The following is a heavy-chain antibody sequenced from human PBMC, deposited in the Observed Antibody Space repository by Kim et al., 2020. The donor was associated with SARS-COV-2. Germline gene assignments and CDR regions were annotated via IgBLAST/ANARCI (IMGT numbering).Heavy chain of an antibody. D-gene: IGHD3-22*01. V-gene: IGHV1-18*04. J-gene: IGHJ6*02. CDR3: ARGYYYDSSGYYHYYYYGMDV. CDR1: GYTFTSYG. Sequence: ASVKVSCKASGYTFTSYGISWVRQAPGQGLEWMGWISAYNGNTNYAQKLQGRVTMTTDTSTSTAYMELRSLRSDDTAVYYCARGYYYDSSGYYHYYYYGMDVWGQGTTVTDSS. CDR2: ISAYNGNT.